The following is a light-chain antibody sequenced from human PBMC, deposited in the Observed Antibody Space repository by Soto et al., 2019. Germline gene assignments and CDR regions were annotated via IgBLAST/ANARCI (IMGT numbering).Light chain of an antibody. V-gene: IGKV3-15*01. CDR3: QQYDNWPLT. J-gene: IGKJ4*01. CDR2: GAS. Sequence: EIVMTQSPATLSVSPGERATLSCRASQSVSSNLAWYQQKSGQTPRLLNYGASIRATDIPARFSGSGSGTEFTLTISSLQSEDFAVYYCQQYDNWPLTFGGGTKVEI. CDR1: QSVSSN.